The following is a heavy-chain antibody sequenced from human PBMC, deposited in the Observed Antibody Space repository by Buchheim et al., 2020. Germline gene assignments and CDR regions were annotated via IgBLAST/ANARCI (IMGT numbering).Heavy chain of an antibody. CDR2: TSGASGNT. CDR1: GLSFSSYA. V-gene: IGHV3-23*01. J-gene: IGHJ6*02. Sequence: EVQLPESGGGLVQPGGSLRLSCAASGLSFSSYAISWVRQAPGKGLEWVSATSGASGNTYYADSVKGRFTISRAESRNRLFLQMNSLRVEDTAVYYCAKSYENLYYFYGMDVWGQGT. D-gene: IGHD5-12*01. CDR3: AKSYENLYYFYGMDV.